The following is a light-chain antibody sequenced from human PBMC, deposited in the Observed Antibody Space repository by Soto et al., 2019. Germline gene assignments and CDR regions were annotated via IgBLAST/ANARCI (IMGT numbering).Light chain of an antibody. V-gene: IGKV1-33*01. Sequence: IQLTQSASSLSASVGDRVTLTCQASQGITTCLNWYQQKPGKAPKLLIYDISTLEIGVPSRFGGSGSGTHFTFTITGLQPEDIATYYCQQYENLPYTFGQGTKLEI. CDR3: QQYENLPYT. CDR2: DIS. CDR1: QGITTC. J-gene: IGKJ2*01.